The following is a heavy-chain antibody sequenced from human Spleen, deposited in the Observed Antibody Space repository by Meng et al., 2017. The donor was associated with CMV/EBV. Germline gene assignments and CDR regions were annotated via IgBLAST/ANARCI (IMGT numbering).Heavy chain of an antibody. D-gene: IGHD3-3*01. CDR2: IYYSGST. V-gene: IGHV4-30-4*08. CDR3: ARGYDFWSGRNWFDP. CDR1: GGSIRSGDYY. Sequence: QVQLQESGPGLVRPSQTLSRSGPVFGGSIRSGDYYWSWIRQPPGKGLEWIGYIYYSGSTYYNPSLKSRVTISVDTSKNQFSLKLSSVTAADTAVYYCARGYDFWSGRNWFDPWGQGTLVTVSS. J-gene: IGHJ5*02.